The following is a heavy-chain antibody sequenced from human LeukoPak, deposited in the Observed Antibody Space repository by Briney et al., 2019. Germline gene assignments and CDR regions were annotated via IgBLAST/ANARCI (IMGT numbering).Heavy chain of an antibody. D-gene: IGHD6-19*01. J-gene: IGHJ4*02. CDR1: GFTFSSYW. CDR3: ARHRFIFVAGTSYYFDY. CDR2: IKQDGSEK. V-gene: IGHV3-7*01. Sequence: GGSLRLSCAASGFTFSSYWMSWVRQAPGKGLEWVANIKQDGSEKYYVDSVKGRFTISRDNAKNSLYLQMNSLRAEDTAVYYCARHRFIFVAGTSYYFDYWGQGTLVSVSS.